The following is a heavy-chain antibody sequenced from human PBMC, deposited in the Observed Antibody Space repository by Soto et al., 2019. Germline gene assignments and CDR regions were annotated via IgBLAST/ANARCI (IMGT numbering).Heavy chain of an antibody. CDR3: ASGLGLRGSLGNY. CDR2: MNPNSGNT. J-gene: IGHJ4*02. CDR1: GYTFTSYD. V-gene: IGHV1-8*01. Sequence: ASVKVSCKASGYTFTSYDINWVRQATGQGLEWMGWMNPNSGNTGYAQKFQGRVTMTRNTSISTACMELSSLRSEDTAVYYCASGLGLRGSLGNYWGQGTLVPVSS.